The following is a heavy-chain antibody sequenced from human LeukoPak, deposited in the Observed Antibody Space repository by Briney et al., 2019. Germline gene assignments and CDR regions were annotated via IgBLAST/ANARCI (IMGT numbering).Heavy chain of an antibody. D-gene: IGHD3-22*01. CDR2: IYTSGST. Sequence: SETLSLTYTVSGGSISSYYWSWIRQPAGKGVERIWRIYTSGSTNNNPSLKSRVTISVDKSKNQFSLKLSPVTAADTAVYYCARDGSGYYHYFDYWGQGTLVTVSS. CDR1: GGSISSYY. V-gene: IGHV4-4*07. CDR3: ARDGSGYYHYFDY. J-gene: IGHJ4*02.